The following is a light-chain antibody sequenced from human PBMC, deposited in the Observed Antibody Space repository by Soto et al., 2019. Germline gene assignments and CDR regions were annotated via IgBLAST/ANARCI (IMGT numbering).Light chain of an antibody. V-gene: IGKV1-5*03. J-gene: IGKJ2*01. CDR2: KAS. CDR3: QQYNSYPYT. CDR1: QSINTW. Sequence: DIQVTQSPSTLSASVGDRVTITCRASQSINTWLAWYQQKPGKAPKLLIHKASSLESGVPSRFSGSGSGAEFTLTISSLQPDDSATYYCQQYNSYPYTFGQGTKLEIK.